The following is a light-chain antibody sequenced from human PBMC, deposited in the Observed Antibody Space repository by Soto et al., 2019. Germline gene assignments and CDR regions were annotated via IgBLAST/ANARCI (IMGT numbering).Light chain of an antibody. CDR1: SSDVGTYNF. Sequence: QSALTQPRSASGSPGQSVTISCTGTSSDVGTYNFVSWYQQHPGKAPKFMIYDVTKRPSGVPDRFSGSKSGNTASLTISGLQAEDEADYYCCSYVGSYTSYVFGTGTKLTVL. CDR2: DVT. J-gene: IGLJ1*01. CDR3: CSYVGSYTSYV. V-gene: IGLV2-11*01.